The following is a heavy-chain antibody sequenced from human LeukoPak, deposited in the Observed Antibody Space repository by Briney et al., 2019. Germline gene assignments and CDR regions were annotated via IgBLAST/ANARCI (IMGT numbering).Heavy chain of an antibody. CDR2: IYSGGST. J-gene: IGHJ4*02. CDR3: ARTPVVGVDFDY. CDR1: GFTFDDYG. V-gene: IGHV3-66*02. D-gene: IGHD1-26*01. Sequence: GGSLRLSCAASGFTFDDYGMSWVRHAPGKGLEWVTLIYSGGSTYYADSVKGRFTISRDNSKSTLFLQMNSLRAEDTAVYYCARTPVVGVDFDYWGQGTLVTVSS.